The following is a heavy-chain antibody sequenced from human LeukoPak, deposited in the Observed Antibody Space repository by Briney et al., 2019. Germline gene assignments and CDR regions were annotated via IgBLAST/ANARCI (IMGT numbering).Heavy chain of an antibody. J-gene: IGHJ4*02. V-gene: IGHV3-48*03. Sequence: GGSLRLSCAASGFTFSSYEMNWVCQAPGKGLEWVSYISSSSNTMYYADSVKGRFTISRDNAKNSLYLQMNSLRDEDTAVYYCARAFDYWGQGTLVAVSS. CDR1: GFTFSSYE. CDR3: ARAFDY. CDR2: ISSSSNTM.